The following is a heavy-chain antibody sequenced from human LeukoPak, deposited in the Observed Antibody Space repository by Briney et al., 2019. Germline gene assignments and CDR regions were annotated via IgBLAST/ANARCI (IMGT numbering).Heavy chain of an antibody. D-gene: IGHD3-22*01. V-gene: IGHV3-23*01. CDR2: ISGSGGST. CDR3: AKSKYYYDSSGPPDY. J-gene: IGHJ4*02. Sequence: SGGSLRLSCAASGFTFSSYAMSWVRQAPGKGLEWVSAISGSGGSTYYADSVKGRFTISRDNSKNTLYLQMNSLRAEDTAVYYCAKSKYYYDSSGPPDYWGQGTLVTVSS. CDR1: GFTFSSYA.